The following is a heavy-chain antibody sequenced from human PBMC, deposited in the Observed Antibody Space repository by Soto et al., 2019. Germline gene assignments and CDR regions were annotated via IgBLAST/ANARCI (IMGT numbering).Heavy chain of an antibody. J-gene: IGHJ4*02. V-gene: IGHV4-4*02. Sequence: QVQLQESGPGLVKPSGTLSLACAVFGASISDDNWWSWVRQPPGKGLEWIGEIYRSGTTNYNSSLESRVTLSMDKSRNQISLKLSCVAAADSAIYYCARHVGVPGTRGFDYWGQGTLVTVSS. D-gene: IGHD6-19*01. CDR3: ARHVGVPGTRGFDY. CDR2: IYRSGTT. CDR1: GASISDDNW.